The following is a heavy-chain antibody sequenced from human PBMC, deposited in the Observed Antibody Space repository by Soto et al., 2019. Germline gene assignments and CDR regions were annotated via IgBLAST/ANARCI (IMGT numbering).Heavy chain of an antibody. D-gene: IGHD5-12*01. CDR2: IYYSGST. J-gene: IGHJ4*02. V-gene: IGHV4-59*01. Sequence: PSETRSLTCTVSGGSISSCYWSCLRQPPGKGLEWIGFIYYSGSTNYNPSLTSRVTLSVDTSKNQFSLKLSSVTVTDTDQYYCGRATYRGYDPIHYWGQGTLVTVSS. CDR3: GRATYRGYDPIHY. CDR1: GGSISSCY.